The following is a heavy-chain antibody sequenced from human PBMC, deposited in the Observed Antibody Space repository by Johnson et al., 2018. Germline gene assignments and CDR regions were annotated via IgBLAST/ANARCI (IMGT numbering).Heavy chain of an antibody. CDR1: GFTFSSYN. CDR2: ISSGSSTK. Sequence: VQLVESGGGLVQPGGSLRLSCAASGFTFSSYNMNWVRQAPGKGLEWVSYISSGSSTKYYVDSVKGRFIISRDNAKNSLYLQMNSLRAEDTAVYYGSTWGGVTFWGKGTTVTVSS. D-gene: IGHD3-16*01. J-gene: IGHJ6*04. V-gene: IGHV3-48*01. CDR3: STWGGVTF.